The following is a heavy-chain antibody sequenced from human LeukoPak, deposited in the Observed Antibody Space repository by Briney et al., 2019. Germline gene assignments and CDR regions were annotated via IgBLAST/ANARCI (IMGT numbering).Heavy chain of an antibody. CDR2: ISAYNGNT. CDR3: AVSAPYCSGGSCYPTLPDY. Sequence: ASVKVSCKASGYTFTNYGISWVRQAPGQGLEWMGWISAYNGNTNYAQKLQGRVTMTTDTSTSTAYMELRSLRSDDTAVYYCAVSAPYCSGGSCYPTLPDYWGQGTLVTVSS. D-gene: IGHD2-15*01. CDR1: GYTFTNYG. J-gene: IGHJ4*02. V-gene: IGHV1-18*01.